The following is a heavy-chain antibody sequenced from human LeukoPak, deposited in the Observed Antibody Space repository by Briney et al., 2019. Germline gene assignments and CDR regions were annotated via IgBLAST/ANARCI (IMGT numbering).Heavy chain of an antibody. CDR3: ARVQLVDYYYYSYMDV. J-gene: IGHJ6*03. Sequence: RPGGSLRLSCAAFGFIFDDYGMSWVRQAPGKGLEWVSGINWNGGSTGYADSVKGRFTISRDNAKNSLYLQMNSLRAEDTALYYCARVQLVDYYYYSYMDVWGKGATVTVSS. V-gene: IGHV3-20*04. CDR1: GFIFDDYG. D-gene: IGHD6-6*01. CDR2: INWNGGST.